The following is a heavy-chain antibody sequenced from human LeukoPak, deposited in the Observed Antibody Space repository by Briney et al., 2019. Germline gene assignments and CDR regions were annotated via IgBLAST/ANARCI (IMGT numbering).Heavy chain of an antibody. Sequence: GGSLRLSCAASGVIFSNYAMSWVRQAPGKGLEWVSAITNSGGTTYYADSVKGRFTISRDNSKNTLYLQMNSLRAEDTAVYYCAKFLGVSVWYGISGPWGQGTLVTVSS. CDR2: ITNSGGTT. J-gene: IGHJ5*02. V-gene: IGHV3-23*01. D-gene: IGHD3-10*01. CDR3: AKFLGVSVWYGISGP. CDR1: GVIFSNYA.